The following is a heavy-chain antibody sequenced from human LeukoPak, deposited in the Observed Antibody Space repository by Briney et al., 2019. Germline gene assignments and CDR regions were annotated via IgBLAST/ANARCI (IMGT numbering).Heavy chain of an antibody. D-gene: IGHD4-23*01. Sequence: ASVKVSCKASGYTFTSYGISWVRQAPGQGPEWMGWINPNSGGTYYAQKFQGRVTMTSDTSISTAYMELSRLRSDNTAVYYCARDLYGGTSATFDYWGQGTLVTVSS. J-gene: IGHJ4*02. CDR2: INPNSGGT. CDR1: GYTFTSYG. CDR3: ARDLYGGTSATFDY. V-gene: IGHV1-2*02.